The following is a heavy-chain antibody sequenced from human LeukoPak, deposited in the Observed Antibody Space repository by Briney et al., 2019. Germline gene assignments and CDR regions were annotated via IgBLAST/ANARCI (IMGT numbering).Heavy chain of an antibody. D-gene: IGHD3-9*01. CDR3: ARLSLLRYFDWYNWFDP. CDR2: IYYSGST. CDR1: GGSISSSSYY. V-gene: IGHV4-39*07. Sequence: SETLSLTCTVSGGSISSSSYYWGWIRQPPGKGLEWSGSIYYSGSTYYNPSLKSRVTISVDTSQNPFSLKLGSVTAARTSVYDCARLSLLRYFDWYNWFDPWGQGTLVTVSS. J-gene: IGHJ5*02.